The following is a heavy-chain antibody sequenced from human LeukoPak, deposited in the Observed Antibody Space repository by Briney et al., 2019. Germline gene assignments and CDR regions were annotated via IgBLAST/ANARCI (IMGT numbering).Heavy chain of an antibody. CDR2: IKSKTDGGTT. D-gene: IGHD1-26*01. CDR1: GLNFNNAW. J-gene: IGHJ4*02. CDR3: TTPATGFDY. V-gene: IGHV3-15*01. Sequence: PGGSLRLSCEVSGLNFNNAWMSWVRQAPGKGLEWVGRIKSKTDGGTTDYAAPVKGRFTISRDDSKNTLYLQMNSLKTEDTAVYYCTTPATGFDYWGQGTLVTVSS.